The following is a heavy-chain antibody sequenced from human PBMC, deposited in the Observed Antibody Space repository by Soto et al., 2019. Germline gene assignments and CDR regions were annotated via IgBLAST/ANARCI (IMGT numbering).Heavy chain of an antibody. Sequence: SETLSLTCAVYGGSFSGYYWSWIRQPPGKGLEWIGEINHSGSTNYNPSLKSRVTISVDTSKNQFSLKLSSVTAADTAVYYCAREVGILWSGELHINWFDPWGQGTLVTVSS. V-gene: IGHV4-34*01. D-gene: IGHD3-10*01. CDR3: AREVGILWSGELHINWFDP. CDR2: INHSGST. J-gene: IGHJ5*02. CDR1: GGSFSGYY.